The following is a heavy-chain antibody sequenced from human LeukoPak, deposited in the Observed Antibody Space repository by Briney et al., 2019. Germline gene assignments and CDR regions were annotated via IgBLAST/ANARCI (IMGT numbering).Heavy chain of an antibody. D-gene: IGHD3-3*01. CDR1: GGSISSYY. CDR2: IYYSGST. V-gene: IGHV4-59*08. J-gene: IGHJ6*03. Sequence: PSETLSLTCTVSGGSISSYYWSWIRQPPGKGLEWIGYIYYSGSTNYNPSLKSRVTISVDTSNNQFSLKLSSVTAADTAVYYCARGLRFLETYYMDVWGKGTTVTVSS. CDR3: ARGLRFLETYYMDV.